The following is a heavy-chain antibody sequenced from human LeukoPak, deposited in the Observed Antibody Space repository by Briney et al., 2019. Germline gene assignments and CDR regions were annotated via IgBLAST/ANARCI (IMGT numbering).Heavy chain of an antibody. CDR1: GGSFNGYY. CDR3: ARRSYNSPFRY. Sequence: SETLSLTCSVYGGSFNGYYWSWIRQPPGKGLEWIGEINHSGSTNYNPSLKSRVTISVDTSKNQFSLKLSSVTAADTAVYYCARRSYNSPFRYWGQGTLVTVSS. V-gene: IGHV4-34*01. D-gene: IGHD5-24*01. J-gene: IGHJ4*02. CDR2: INHSGST.